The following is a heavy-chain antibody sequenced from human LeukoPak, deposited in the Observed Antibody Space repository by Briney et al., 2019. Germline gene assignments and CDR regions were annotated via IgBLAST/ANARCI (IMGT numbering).Heavy chain of an antibody. CDR3: ARDNGGCTGGSCYPFGY. D-gene: IGHD2-15*01. J-gene: IGHJ4*02. V-gene: IGHV4-59*01. CDR2: IYYSGST. CDR1: GGSISSYY. Sequence: SETLSLTCTVSGGSISSYYWSWIRQPPGKGLEWIGYIYYSGSTNYNPSLKSRVTISVDTSKNQFSLKLSSVTAADTAVYYCARDNGGCTGGSCYPFGYWGQGTLVTVPS.